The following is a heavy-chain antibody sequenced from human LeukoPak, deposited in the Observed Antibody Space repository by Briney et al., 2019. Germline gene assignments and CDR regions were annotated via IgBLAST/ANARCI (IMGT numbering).Heavy chain of an antibody. CDR1: GGSISSYY. Sequence: KASETLSLTCAVSGGSISSYYWSWIRQPPGKRLEWIAYIYYSGNTNYNPSFKGRVTISVDTSKNQFSLKLSSLAAADTAIYYCARQPPATAAFDIWGQGTMVTVSS. CDR2: IYYSGNT. D-gene: IGHD1-14*01. V-gene: IGHV4-59*08. CDR3: ARQPPATAAFDI. J-gene: IGHJ3*02.